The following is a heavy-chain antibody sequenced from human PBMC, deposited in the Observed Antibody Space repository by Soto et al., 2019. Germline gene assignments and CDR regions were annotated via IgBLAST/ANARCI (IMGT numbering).Heavy chain of an antibody. CDR1: GGTFSRQA. V-gene: IGHV1-69*12. CDR2: FIPIFGTT. J-gene: IGHJ5*02. D-gene: IGHD3-16*01. CDR3: ARVDSSTYEGGERFDP. Sequence: QVVQSGAEVKKPGSSVKVSCKASGGTFSRQAFSWVRQAPGQGLEWMGGFIPIFGTTDYSQKFQGRVTITADEATSTAYMELSSLTSDDTAVYYCARVDSSTYEGGERFDPWGQGTLVTVSS.